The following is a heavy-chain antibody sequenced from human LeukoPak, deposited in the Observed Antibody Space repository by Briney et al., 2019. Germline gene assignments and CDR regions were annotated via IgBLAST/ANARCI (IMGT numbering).Heavy chain of an antibody. J-gene: IGHJ4*02. D-gene: IGHD2-15*01. CDR3: ARQRDCSGGSCYSQMDY. Sequence: SETLSLTCTVSGDSISSGTYYWSWIRQPAGKGLEWIGRIYTSGTTNHNPSLKSRVTTSVDTSKNQFSLKLSSVTAADTAVYYCARQRDCSGGSCYSQMDYWGRGTLVTVSS. CDR1: GDSISSGTYY. V-gene: IGHV4-61*02. CDR2: IYTSGTT.